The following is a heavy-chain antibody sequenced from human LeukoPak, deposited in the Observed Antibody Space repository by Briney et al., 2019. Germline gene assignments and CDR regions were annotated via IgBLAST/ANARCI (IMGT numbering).Heavy chain of an antibody. Sequence: GGSLRLSCAASGFTFSSYTMNWVRQTPEKGLEWVSSISSGSTYIHYADSVKGRFTISRDNAKNSLYLQMNSLRAEDTAVYYCARESDGLDFWGQGTMVTVSS. CDR2: ISSGSTYI. CDR3: ARESDGLDF. J-gene: IGHJ3*01. CDR1: GFTFSSYT. V-gene: IGHV3-21*01.